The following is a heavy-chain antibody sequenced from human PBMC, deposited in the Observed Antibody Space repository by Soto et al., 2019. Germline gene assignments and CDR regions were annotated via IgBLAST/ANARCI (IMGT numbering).Heavy chain of an antibody. Sequence: EVQLLESGGGLVQPGGSLRLSCAASGFTFSSYAMSWVGQGPGKGLEWVSAISGSGGSTYYADSVKGRFTISRDNSKNTLYLQMNSLRAEDTAVYYCAKAARDAGTTRYIDYWGQGTLVTVSS. CDR2: ISGSGGST. CDR1: GFTFSSYA. D-gene: IGHD1-7*01. J-gene: IGHJ4*02. V-gene: IGHV3-23*01. CDR3: AKAARDAGTTRYIDY.